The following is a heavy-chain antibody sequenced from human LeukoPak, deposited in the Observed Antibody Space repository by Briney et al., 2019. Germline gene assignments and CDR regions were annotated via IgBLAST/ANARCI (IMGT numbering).Heavy chain of an antibody. V-gene: IGHV3-23*01. J-gene: IGHJ1*01. CDR2: LRGGGEI. CDR3: AKANGVSNADAVW. CDR1: GFSFSDYA. Sequence: HPGRSLRLSCAASGFSFSDYAMSWVRQAPARGPEWVSSLRGGGEIFYADSVKGRFTLSRDDSTNTVYLQINNLRVEDTATYYCAKANGVSNADAVWWGQGTQVTVSS. D-gene: IGHD1-1*01.